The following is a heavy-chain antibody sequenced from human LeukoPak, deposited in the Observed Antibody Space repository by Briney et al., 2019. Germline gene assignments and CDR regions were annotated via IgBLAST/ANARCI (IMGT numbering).Heavy chain of an antibody. Sequence: PGGSLRLSCAASGFTFSSYAMSWVRQAPGKGLEWVSGISGSGGSTHYADSVKGRFTISRDISKSTVYLQINSLRADDTAVYFCAKDGSHYYDSSGYWGDFDYWGQGTLVTVSS. V-gene: IGHV3-23*01. CDR3: AKDGSHYYDSSGYWGDFDY. CDR2: ISGSGGST. J-gene: IGHJ4*02. D-gene: IGHD3-22*01. CDR1: GFTFSSYA.